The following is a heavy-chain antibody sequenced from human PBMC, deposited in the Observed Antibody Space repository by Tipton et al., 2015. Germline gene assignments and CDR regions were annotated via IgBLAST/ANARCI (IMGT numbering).Heavy chain of an antibody. D-gene: IGHD2-15*01. CDR3: ARGDWEDIAATRYFDD. CDR1: GFNFEAYA. Sequence: SLRLSCVASGFNFEAYAMHWVRQVPGKGLEWVSGISWNSGSLGYADSVKGRFTISRDNAKSSLSLQMNSLRPEDTALYYCARGDWEDIAATRYFDDWGQGTLVTVSS. CDR2: ISWNSGSL. V-gene: IGHV3-9*01. J-gene: IGHJ4*02.